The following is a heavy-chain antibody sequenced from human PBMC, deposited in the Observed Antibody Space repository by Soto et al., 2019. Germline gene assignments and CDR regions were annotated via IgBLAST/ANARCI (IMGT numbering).Heavy chain of an antibody. J-gene: IGHJ6*02. Sequence: GESLKISCKGSGYSFTSYWISWVRQMPGKGLEWMGRIDPSDSYTNYSPSFQGHVTISADESISTAYLQWSSLKASDTAMYYCARANMGYSYGYDYYYGMDVWGQGTTVT. V-gene: IGHV5-10-1*01. D-gene: IGHD5-18*01. CDR3: ARANMGYSYGYDYYYGMDV. CDR2: IDPSDSYT. CDR1: GYSFTSYW.